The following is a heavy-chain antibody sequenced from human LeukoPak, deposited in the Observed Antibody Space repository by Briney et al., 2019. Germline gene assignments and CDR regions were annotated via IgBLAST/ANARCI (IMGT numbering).Heavy chain of an antibody. CDR2: ISGSGGST. Sequence: GSLRLSCAASGFTFSNAWMSWVRQAPGKGLEWVSAISGSGGSTYYADSVKGRFTISRDNSKNTLYLQMNSLRAEDTAVYYCAKGGYSYGDFDYWGQGTLVTVSS. J-gene: IGHJ4*02. CDR1: GFTFSNAW. CDR3: AKGGYSYGDFDY. V-gene: IGHV3-23*01. D-gene: IGHD5-18*01.